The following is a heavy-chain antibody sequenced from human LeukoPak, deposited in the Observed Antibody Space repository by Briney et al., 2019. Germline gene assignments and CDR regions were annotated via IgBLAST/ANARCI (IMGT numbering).Heavy chain of an antibody. Sequence: GASVKVSCKASGYTFTSYFMHWVRQAPGQGLEWMGTINPNDGSTSDAQNFQGRVTMTRDTSTSTAYMELSSLRSEDTAVYYCASGGYGSGTMDVWGEGTTVTVSS. J-gene: IGHJ6*04. D-gene: IGHD3-10*01. CDR3: ASGGYGSGTMDV. CDR2: INPNDGST. V-gene: IGHV1-46*01. CDR1: GYTFTSYF.